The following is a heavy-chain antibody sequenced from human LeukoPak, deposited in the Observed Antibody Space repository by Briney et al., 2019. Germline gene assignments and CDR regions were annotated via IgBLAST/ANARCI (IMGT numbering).Heavy chain of an antibody. J-gene: IGHJ4*02. D-gene: IGHD6-13*01. CDR3: ARASAAAGFFDH. CDR2: IYDTGST. CDR1: GGSVSSGRNY. V-gene: IGHV4-61*01. Sequence: SETLSLTCTVSGGSVSSGRNYWSWIRQSPGKGLEWIAYIYDTGSTNYNPSLKSRVTISVDTSKNQFSLKLSSVTAADTAVYHCARASAAAGFFDHWGQGTLVAVSS.